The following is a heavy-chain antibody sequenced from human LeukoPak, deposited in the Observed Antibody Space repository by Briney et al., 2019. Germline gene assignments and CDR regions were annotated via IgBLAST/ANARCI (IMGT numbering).Heavy chain of an antibody. CDR3: ARDYVWGSYLDY. CDR2: ISSNGGST. J-gene: IGHJ4*02. CDR1: GFTFSSYA. Sequence: GSLRLSCAASGFTFSSYAMHWVRQASGEGLEYFSAISSNGGSTYYANSVKGRFTISRDNSKNTLYLQMGSLRAEDMAVYYCARDYVWGSYLDYWGQGTLVTVSS. D-gene: IGHD3-16*02. V-gene: IGHV3-64*01.